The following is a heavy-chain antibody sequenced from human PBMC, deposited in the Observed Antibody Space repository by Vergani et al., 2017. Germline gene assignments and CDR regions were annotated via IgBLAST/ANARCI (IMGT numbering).Heavy chain of an antibody. CDR1: GFTFSSFG. CDR3: AKGGDIVVVPAARVNYMDV. CDR2: MSFDGSNT. D-gene: IGHD2-2*01. J-gene: IGHJ6*03. Sequence: QVQLVESGGGVVQPGRSLRLSCAASGFTFSSFGMHWVRQAPGKGLEWVAVMSFDGSNTYYADSVKGRFTISRDNSKNTLYLQMNSLRAEDTAVYYCAKGGDIVVVPAARVNYMDVWGKGTAVTVSS. V-gene: IGHV3-30*18.